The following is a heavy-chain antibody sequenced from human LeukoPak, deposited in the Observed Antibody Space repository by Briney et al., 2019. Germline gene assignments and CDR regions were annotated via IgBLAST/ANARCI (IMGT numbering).Heavy chain of an antibody. Sequence: SETLSLTCTVSGGSISSYYWSWIRQPPGKGLEWIGYIYYSGSTNYNPSLKSRVTISVDTSKNQFSLKLSSVTAADTAAYYCARQRRTAAGPYYYGMDVWGQGTTVTVSS. CDR2: IYYSGST. D-gene: IGHD6-13*01. CDR3: ARQRRTAAGPYYYGMDV. J-gene: IGHJ6*02. V-gene: IGHV4-59*01. CDR1: GGSISSYY.